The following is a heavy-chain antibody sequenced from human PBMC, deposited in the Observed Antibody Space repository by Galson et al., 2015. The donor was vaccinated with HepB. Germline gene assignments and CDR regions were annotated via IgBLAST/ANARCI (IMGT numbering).Heavy chain of an antibody. Sequence: SLRLSCAASGFTFSSYSMNWVRQAPGKGLEWVSSISSSSSYIYYADSVKGRFTISRDNAKNSLYLQMNSLRAEDTAVYYCARDSLYSSGWYGFLDYWGQGTLVTVSS. CDR1: GFTFSSYS. V-gene: IGHV3-21*01. CDR2: ISSSSSYI. CDR3: ARDSLYSSGWYGFLDY. D-gene: IGHD6-19*01. J-gene: IGHJ4*02.